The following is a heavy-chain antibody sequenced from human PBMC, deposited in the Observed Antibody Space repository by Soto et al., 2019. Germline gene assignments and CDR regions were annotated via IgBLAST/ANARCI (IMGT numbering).Heavy chain of an antibody. V-gene: IGHV4-59*12. CDR3: ARVRTEYAGLDY. J-gene: IGHJ4*02. CDR1: GGSISSYY. CDR2: IYYSGST. Sequence: KTSETLSLTCTVSGGSISSYYWSWIRQPPGKGLEWIGYIYYSGSTNYNPSLKSRVAISVDTSKNQFSLRLMSVTAADTAVYFCARVRTEYAGLDYWGQGTLVTVSS. D-gene: IGHD2-2*01.